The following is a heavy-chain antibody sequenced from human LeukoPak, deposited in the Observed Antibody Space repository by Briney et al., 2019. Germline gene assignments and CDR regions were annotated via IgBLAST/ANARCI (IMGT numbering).Heavy chain of an antibody. V-gene: IGHV1-69*13. D-gene: IGHD4-23*01. Sequence: SVKVSCKASGGTFSSYAISWVRQAPGQGLEWMGGIIPIFGTANYAQKFQGRVTITADESTSTAYMELSSLRSEDTAVYYCARSRTVVTQGPDAFDIWGQGTMVTVSS. CDR1: GGTFSSYA. CDR2: IIPIFGTA. CDR3: ARSRTVVTQGPDAFDI. J-gene: IGHJ3*02.